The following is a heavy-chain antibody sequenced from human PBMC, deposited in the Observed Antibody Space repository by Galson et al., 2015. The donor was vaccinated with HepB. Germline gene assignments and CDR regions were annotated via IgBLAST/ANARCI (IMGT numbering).Heavy chain of an antibody. CDR3: ARHPGRGSVGYAFDL. V-gene: IGHV4-59*08. J-gene: IGHJ4*02. Sequence: ETLSLTCSVSHGSINNYYWSWIRQSPGNRLEWIGYIYYNGDTNYNPSLGYRVGMSVDTSINQVSLWLTSVTAADTAVYYCARHPGRGSVGYAFDLWGQGALVTVSA. CDR1: HGSINNYY. D-gene: IGHD2-2*01. CDR2: IYYNGDT.